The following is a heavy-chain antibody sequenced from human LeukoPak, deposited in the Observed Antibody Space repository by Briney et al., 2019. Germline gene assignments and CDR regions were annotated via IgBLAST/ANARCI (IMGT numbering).Heavy chain of an antibody. J-gene: IGHJ4*02. CDR1: GFSVTRNY. V-gene: IGHV3-53*01. D-gene: IGHD1-1*01. Sequence: GGSLRLSCAASGFSVTRNYVSWVRQAPGKGLEWVSLMYSGGGTSYADSVKGRFTISRDTSKNTLYLQMSSLRAEDTALYYCARYDNGKDYFDYWGQGTLVTVSS. CDR3: ARYDNGKDYFDY. CDR2: MYSGGGT.